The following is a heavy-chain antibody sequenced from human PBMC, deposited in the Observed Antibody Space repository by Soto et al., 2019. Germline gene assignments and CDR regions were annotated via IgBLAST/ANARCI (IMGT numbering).Heavy chain of an antibody. CDR2: IVPILGIQ. V-gene: IGHV1-69*02. CDR1: GGTFSSYT. Sequence: QVQLVQSGAEVKKPGSSVKVSCKASGGTFSSYTITWVRQAPGQGLEWMGRIVPILGIQNYAHRFQGRVTITAAKPTSTADMELSSRRSECMAVYYYARMRGSYGMDAWGQGTTVTVSS. J-gene: IGHJ6*02. D-gene: IGHD1-1*01. CDR3: ARMRGSYGMDA.